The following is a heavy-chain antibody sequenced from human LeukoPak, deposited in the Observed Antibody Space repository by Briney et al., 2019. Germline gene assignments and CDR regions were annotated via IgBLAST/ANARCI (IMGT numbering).Heavy chain of an antibody. V-gene: IGHV3-30*04. CDR1: EFNFMSYS. D-gene: IGHD5-24*01. CDR3: ARIPLDGHWYFDL. Sequence: PEMSLRLSCVASEFNFMSYSMQWLRQAPVKELLWVVAISYDGSNIYYGDSVKGRFTISRDNSKNTLYLQMNNLRTEDTAVYYCARIPLDGHWYFDLWGRGTLVTVSS. J-gene: IGHJ2*01. CDR2: ISYDGSNI.